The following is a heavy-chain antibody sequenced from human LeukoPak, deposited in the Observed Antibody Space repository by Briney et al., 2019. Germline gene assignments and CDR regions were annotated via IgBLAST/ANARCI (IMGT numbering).Heavy chain of an antibody. Sequence: GGSLRLSCAASEFTFSSYSMNWVRQAPGKGLEWVSYITSSSSAIYYADSVKGRFTISRDNAKNSLYLQMNSLRAEDTAVYYCARGDIVVVPAADAFDIWGQGTMVTVSS. V-gene: IGHV3-48*04. CDR3: ARGDIVVVPAADAFDI. CDR2: ITSSSSAI. CDR1: EFTFSSYS. D-gene: IGHD2-2*01. J-gene: IGHJ3*02.